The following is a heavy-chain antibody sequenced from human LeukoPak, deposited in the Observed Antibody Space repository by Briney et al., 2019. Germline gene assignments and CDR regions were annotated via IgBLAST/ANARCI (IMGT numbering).Heavy chain of an antibody. J-gene: IGHJ4*02. Sequence: GGSLRLSCAASGFTFSSYAMSWVRQAPGKGLEWVSAISGSGGSTYYADSVKGRFTIYRDNSKNTLYLQMNSLRAEDTAVSYCAQATTPVPTRRIFYYWGQGTMVTVSS. V-gene: IGHV3-23*01. CDR1: GFTFSSYA. CDR3: AQATTPVPTRRIFYY. D-gene: IGHD4-17*01. CDR2: ISGSGGST.